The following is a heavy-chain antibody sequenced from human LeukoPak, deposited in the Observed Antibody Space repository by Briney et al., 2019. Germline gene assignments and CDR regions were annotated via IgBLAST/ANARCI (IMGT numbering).Heavy chain of an antibody. CDR1: GFTFTTYS. D-gene: IGHD5-12*01. CDR3: ASHRRYSGYGWPRAFYY. CDR2: ISNSGGST. Sequence: GGSLRLSCAASGFTFTTYSLTWVRQAPGKGLEWVSAISNSGGSTHYADSVKGRFTISRDNAKNSLYLQMNSLRAEDTAVYYCASHRRYSGYGWPRAFYYWGQGTLVTVSS. V-gene: IGHV3-23*01. J-gene: IGHJ4*02.